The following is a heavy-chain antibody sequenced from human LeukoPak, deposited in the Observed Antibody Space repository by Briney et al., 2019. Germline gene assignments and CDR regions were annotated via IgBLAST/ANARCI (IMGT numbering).Heavy chain of an antibody. D-gene: IGHD6-19*01. J-gene: IGHJ6*03. CDR3: ARGASSGWYTGAYYYYYYMDV. Sequence: GGSLRFSCAASGFTFSSYWMHWVRQAPGKGLVWVSRINSDGSSTSYADSVKGRFTISRDNAKNTLYLQMNSLRAEDTAVYYCARGASSGWYTGAYYYYYYMDVWGKGTTVTISS. CDR1: GFTFSSYW. V-gene: IGHV3-74*01. CDR2: INSDGSST.